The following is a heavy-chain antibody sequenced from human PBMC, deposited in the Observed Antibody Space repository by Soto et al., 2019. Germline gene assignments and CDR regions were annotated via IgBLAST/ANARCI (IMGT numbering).Heavy chain of an antibody. J-gene: IGHJ3*02. CDR1: GGTFSSYA. V-gene: IGHV1-69*01. CDR2: IIPIFGTA. D-gene: IGHD3-10*01. Sequence: QVQLVQSGAEVKKPGSSVKVSCKASGGTFSSYAISWVRQAPGQGLEWMGGIIPIFGTANYAQKFQGRVTITADEPTSTAYMELRSLRSEDTAVYYCARDDTGSGSYLNAFDIWGQGTMVTVSS. CDR3: ARDDTGSGSYLNAFDI.